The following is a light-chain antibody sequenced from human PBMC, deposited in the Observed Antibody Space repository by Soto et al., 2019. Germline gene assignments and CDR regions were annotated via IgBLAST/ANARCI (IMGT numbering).Light chain of an antibody. CDR3: QKYNSAPLT. J-gene: IGKJ1*01. CDR2: DAS. Sequence: EIVMTQSPATLTLSPEERATLSSRASQSVGKYLVWYQQKPGQAPRLLIYDASNGATGIPARFSGSGSGTDFTLTISSLQPEEVATYYCQKYNSAPLTFGQGTKVDI. V-gene: IGKV3-11*01. CDR1: QSVGKY.